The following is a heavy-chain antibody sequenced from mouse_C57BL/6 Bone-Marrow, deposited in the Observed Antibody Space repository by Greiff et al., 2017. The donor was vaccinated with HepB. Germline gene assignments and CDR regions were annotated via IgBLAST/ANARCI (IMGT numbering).Heavy chain of an antibody. CDR1: GYTFTSYW. Sequence: VQLQQPGAELVKPGASVKLSCKASGYTFTSYWMHWVKQRPGQGLEWIGMIHPNSGSTNYNEKFKSKATLTVDKSSSTAYMQLSSLTSEDSAVYYCARVDYYGSSYDGYWGQGTTLTVSS. CDR2: IHPNSGST. J-gene: IGHJ2*01. D-gene: IGHD1-1*01. V-gene: IGHV1-64*01. CDR3: ARVDYYGSSYDGY.